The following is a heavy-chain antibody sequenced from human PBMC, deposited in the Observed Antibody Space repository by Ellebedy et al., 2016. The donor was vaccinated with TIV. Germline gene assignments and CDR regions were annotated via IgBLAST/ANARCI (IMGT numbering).Heavy chain of an antibody. Sequence: AASVKVSCKASGGTFSSYAISWVRQAPGQGLEWMGRIIPILGIVNYAQKLQGRVTITADKSTSTAYMELSSLRSEDTAVYYCAREPSGVGWYDSSWFDPWGQGTLVTVSS. J-gene: IGHJ5*02. CDR3: AREPSGVGWYDSSWFDP. CDR2: IIPILGIV. V-gene: IGHV1-69*04. CDR1: GGTFSSYA. D-gene: IGHD6-19*01.